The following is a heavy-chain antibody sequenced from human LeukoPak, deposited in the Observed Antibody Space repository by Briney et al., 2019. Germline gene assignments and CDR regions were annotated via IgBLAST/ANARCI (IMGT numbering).Heavy chain of an antibody. J-gene: IGHJ4*02. CDR1: GYTFTNNY. Sequence: ASVKVSCKASGYTFTNNYLHWVRQAPGQGLEWMGMIHPRDGSTSYAQNFQGRVTVTRDTSTTTVHMELRGLRSEDTAVYYCARDQEGFDYWGQGTVVTVSS. CDR2: IHPRDGST. CDR3: ARDQEGFDY. V-gene: IGHV1-46*01.